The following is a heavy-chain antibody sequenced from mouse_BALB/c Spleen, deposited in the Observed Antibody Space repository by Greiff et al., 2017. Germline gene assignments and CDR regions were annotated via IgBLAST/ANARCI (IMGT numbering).Heavy chain of an antibody. CDR1: GYTFTDYN. CDR3: AREGTTATGFAY. J-gene: IGHJ3*01. CDR2: IYPYNGGT. Sequence: VQLKESGPELVKPGASVKISCKASGYTFTDYNMHWVKQSHGKSLEWIGYIYPYNGGTGYNQKFTSKATLTVDNSSSTAYMELRSLTSKDSAVYYCAREGTTATGFAYWGQGTLVTVSA. V-gene: IGHV1S29*02. D-gene: IGHD1-2*01.